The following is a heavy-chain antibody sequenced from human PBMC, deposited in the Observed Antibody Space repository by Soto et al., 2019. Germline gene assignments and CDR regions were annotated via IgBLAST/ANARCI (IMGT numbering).Heavy chain of an antibody. CDR2: ISGSGGST. J-gene: IGHJ5*02. Sequence: EVQLLESGGGLRQPGGSLRLSCAASGFTFSSYAMSWVRQAPGRGLEWVSAISGSGGSTYYADSVKGRFTISRDNSKNTLYLQMNSLRAEDTAVYYCAKGPRGTMNNWFDPWGQGTLVTVSS. CDR1: GFTFSSYA. V-gene: IGHV3-23*01. CDR3: AKGPRGTMNNWFDP. D-gene: IGHD3-10*01.